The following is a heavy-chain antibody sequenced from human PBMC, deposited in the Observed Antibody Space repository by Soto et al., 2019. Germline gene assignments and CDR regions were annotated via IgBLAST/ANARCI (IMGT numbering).Heavy chain of an antibody. CDR3: ARGGGVGVAGSAAFDM. V-gene: IGHV1-2*02. D-gene: IGHD3-3*01. Sequence: QLHLVQSGAVVKKPGASVTVSCSASGYPVTAYYMHWVRQAPGRGLEWMGGINPATGAAKYTQTFQGRFTMARDTSTSTVFMELRGLTSEDTAVFYCARGGGVGVAGSAAFDMWGQGTVVTVSS. J-gene: IGHJ3*02. CDR1: GYPVTAYY. CDR2: INPATGAA.